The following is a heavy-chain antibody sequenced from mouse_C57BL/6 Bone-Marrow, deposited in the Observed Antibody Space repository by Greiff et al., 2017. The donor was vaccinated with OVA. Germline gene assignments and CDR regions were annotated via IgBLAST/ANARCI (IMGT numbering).Heavy chain of an antibody. CDR2: INPYNGGT. Sequence: EVQLQQSGPVLVKPGASVKMSCKASGYTFTDYYMNGVKQSHGKSLEWIGVINPYNGGTSYNQKFKGKATLTVDKSSSTAYMELNSLTSEDSAVYYCARSGDRGYWGQGTTLTVSS. D-gene: IGHD2-14*01. J-gene: IGHJ2*01. V-gene: IGHV1-19*01. CDR1: GYTFTDYY. CDR3: ARSGDRGY.